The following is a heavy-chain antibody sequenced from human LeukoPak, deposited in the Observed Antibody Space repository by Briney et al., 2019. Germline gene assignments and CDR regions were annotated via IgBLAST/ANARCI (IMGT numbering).Heavy chain of an antibody. CDR1: GGSIRTYY. CDR3: ARSPLSSSGWYRADY. CDR2: IDGSGST. D-gene: IGHD6-19*01. V-gene: IGHV4-4*07. Sequence: SETLSLTCTVSGGSIRTYYWNWIWQPAGKGLEWIGRIDGSGSTTFSPSLRSRVTMSVDSSKSQISLNLNSVTAADTAMYYCARSPLSSSGWYRADYWGQGTLVTVSP. J-gene: IGHJ4*02.